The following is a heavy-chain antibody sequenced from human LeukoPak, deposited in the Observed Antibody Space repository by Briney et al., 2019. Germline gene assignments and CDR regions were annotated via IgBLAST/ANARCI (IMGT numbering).Heavy chain of an antibody. CDR3: ARGGVAGGMDV. Sequence: GGSLRLSCAASGFSFSSYAMSWVRQAPGEGLVWVSRINSDGYSLGYADSAKGRFTIPRDNAKNTLHLQMNSLRAEDTAVYYCARGGVAGGMDVWGQGTTVTVSS. CDR2: INSDGYSL. CDR1: GFSFSSYA. D-gene: IGHD6-19*01. J-gene: IGHJ6*02. V-gene: IGHV3-74*01.